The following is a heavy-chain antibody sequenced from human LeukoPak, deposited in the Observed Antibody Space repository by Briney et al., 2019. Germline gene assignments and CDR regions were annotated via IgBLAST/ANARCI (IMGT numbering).Heavy chain of an antibody. CDR3: ARVHGYYIGLYYFDY. CDR2: ISGNGDNT. J-gene: IGHJ4*02. V-gene: IGHV1-18*01. Sequence: WASVKVYCKASGYTYTTYGISWVRQAPGQGLEWMGWISGNGDNTKYVQEFQGRVTMTTDTSTSTAYMDLRSLRSDDTAIYYCARVHGYYIGLYYFDYWGQGTLVTVSS. CDR1: GYTYTTYG. D-gene: IGHD4-17*01.